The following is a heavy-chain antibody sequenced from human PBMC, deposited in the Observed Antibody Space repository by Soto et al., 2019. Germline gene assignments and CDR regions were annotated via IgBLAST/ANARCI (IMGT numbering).Heavy chain of an antibody. V-gene: IGHV4-61*03. CDR2: ISYTGRT. Sequence: SETLSLTCIVSGGSVTSGSYYWTWLRQPPGKGLEWIGYISYTGRTKYNPSLQSRVTISVDTSKNDFSLNLSSVTAADTAVYFCAREWGLLPYYVMNVWATGPRSPSP. D-gene: IGHD7-27*01. CDR1: GGSVTSGSYY. CDR3: AREWGLLPYYVMNV. J-gene: IGHJ6*02.